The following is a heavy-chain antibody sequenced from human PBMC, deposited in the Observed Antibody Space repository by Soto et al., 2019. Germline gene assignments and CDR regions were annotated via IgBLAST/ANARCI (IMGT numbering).Heavy chain of an antibody. CDR1: GFTFSSYG. D-gene: IGHD3-22*01. CDR2: ISYDGSNK. CDR3: AKGISSGYLY. V-gene: IGHV3-30*18. J-gene: IGHJ4*02. Sequence: QVQLVESGGGVVQPGRSLRLSCAASGFTFSSYGMHWVRQAPGKGLEWVAVISYDGSNKYYADSVKGRFTISRDNSKNTLYLQMNSLRAEDTAVYYCAKGISSGYLYWGQGTLVTVSS.